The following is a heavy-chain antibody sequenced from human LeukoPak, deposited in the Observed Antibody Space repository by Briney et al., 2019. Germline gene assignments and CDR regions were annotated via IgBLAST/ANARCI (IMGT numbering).Heavy chain of an antibody. Sequence: PGGSLRLSCAASGFTVSGNYMTWVRQAPGKGLEWVSVIYSGGSTYYADSVKGRFTISRDNSKNTLYLQMNSLRAEDTAVYYCARAQTHGSVSYGLDGLDYWGQGTLVTVSS. D-gene: IGHD3-10*01. CDR3: ARAQTHGSVSYGLDGLDY. J-gene: IGHJ4*02. CDR2: IYSGGST. V-gene: IGHV3-53*01. CDR1: GFTVSGNY.